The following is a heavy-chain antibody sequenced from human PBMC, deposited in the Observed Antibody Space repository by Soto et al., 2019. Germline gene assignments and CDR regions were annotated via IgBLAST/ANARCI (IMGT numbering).Heavy chain of an antibody. Sequence: PGGSLRLSCAASGLTFSSYAMSWVRQAPGKGLEWVSTVGVAGVTYYADSVKGRFTISRDNSKDTQFLQMNSLRAEDTAVYYCANRGATKYHFFDNWGQGTLVTVSS. J-gene: IGHJ4*02. CDR1: GLTFSSYA. CDR3: ANRGATKYHFFDN. CDR2: VGVAGVT. D-gene: IGHD2-2*01. V-gene: IGHV3-23*01.